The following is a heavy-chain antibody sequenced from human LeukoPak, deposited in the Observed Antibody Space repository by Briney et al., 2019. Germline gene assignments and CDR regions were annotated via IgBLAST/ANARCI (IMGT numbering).Heavy chain of an antibody. CDR2: LNPNTTKT. D-gene: IGHD1-14*01. Sequence: ASVKVSCKASGYSFTAYDFIWVRRAPGQGLEWMGWLNPNTTKTGFAQKFQGRVTMTRDISISTAYMELFSLTSQDTAIYYCATGLNTPNDFWGQGTLVSVSP. V-gene: IGHV1-8*02. CDR1: GYSFTAYD. J-gene: IGHJ4*02. CDR3: ATGLNTPNDF.